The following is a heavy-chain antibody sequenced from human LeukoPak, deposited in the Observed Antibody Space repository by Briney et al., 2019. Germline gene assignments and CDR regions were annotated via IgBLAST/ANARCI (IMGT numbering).Heavy chain of an antibody. J-gene: IGHJ6*02. CDR2: INHSGST. Sequence: SETLSLTCTVSGGSISSGGYYWSWIRQPPGKGLEWIGEINHSGSTNYNPSLKSRVTISVDTSKNQFSLKLSSVTAADTAVYYCARVGVSIAARLRGDGMDVWGQGTTVTVSS. CDR3: ARVGVSIAARLRGDGMDV. CDR1: GGSISSGGYY. D-gene: IGHD6-6*01. V-gene: IGHV4-39*07.